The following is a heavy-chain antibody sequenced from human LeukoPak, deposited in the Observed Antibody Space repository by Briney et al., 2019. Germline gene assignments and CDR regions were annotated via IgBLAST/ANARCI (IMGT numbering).Heavy chain of an antibody. D-gene: IGHD5/OR15-5a*01. CDR2: ISSDGSNK. CDR1: GFTFSDYY. J-gene: IGHJ4*02. CDR3: ARASTPGFGLSGFDY. V-gene: IGHV3-30*03. Sequence: GGSLRLSCAASGFTFSDYYMSWIRQAPGKGLEWVAVISSDGSNKYYADSVKGRFTISRDNSKSTLYLQMDSLRAEDTAVYYCARASTPGFGLSGFDYWGQGTLVTVSS.